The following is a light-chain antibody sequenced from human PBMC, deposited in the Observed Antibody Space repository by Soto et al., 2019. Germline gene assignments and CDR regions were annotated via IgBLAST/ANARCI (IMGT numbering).Light chain of an antibody. V-gene: IGLV2-11*01. CDR1: SSDVGGYNY. J-gene: IGLJ2*01. Sequence: QSALTQPRSVSGSPGQSVSISCTGTSSDVGGYNYVSWYQQHPGKAPKLVIYDVTKRPSGVPDRFSGAKSGNTASLTISGLQAEDEADYYCCSYAGNYTLLFGGGTKRTVL. CDR2: DVT. CDR3: CSYAGNYTLL.